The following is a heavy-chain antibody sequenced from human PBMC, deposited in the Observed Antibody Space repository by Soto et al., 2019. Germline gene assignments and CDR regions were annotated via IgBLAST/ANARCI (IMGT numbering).Heavy chain of an antibody. V-gene: IGHV4-59*01. J-gene: IGHJ6*02. D-gene: IGHD5-18*01. CDR3: ARWGDTAMGHYYYGMDV. CDR2: IYYSGST. Sequence: SETLSLTXTVSGGSISSYYWSWIRQPPGKGLEWIGYIYYSGSTNYNPSLKSRVTISVDTSKNQFSLKLSSVTAADTAVYYCARWGDTAMGHYYYGMDVWGQGTTVTVSS. CDR1: GGSISSYY.